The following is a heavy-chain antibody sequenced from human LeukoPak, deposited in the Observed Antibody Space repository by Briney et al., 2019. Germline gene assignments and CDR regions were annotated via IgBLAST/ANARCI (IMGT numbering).Heavy chain of an antibody. V-gene: IGHV1-18*01. D-gene: IGHD5-12*01. CDR1: GYTFTTYG. J-gene: IGHJ6*03. CDR3: ARGGSSRIVATIVFRRMLYYYYMDV. Sequence: GASVKVSCKASGYTFTTYGITWVRQAPGQGLEWMGWISAYNGNTNYPQKFQGRVTMTSNTSISTAYMELSSLRSEDTAVYYCARGGSSRIVATIVFRRMLYYYYMDVWGKGTTVTISS. CDR2: ISAYNGNT.